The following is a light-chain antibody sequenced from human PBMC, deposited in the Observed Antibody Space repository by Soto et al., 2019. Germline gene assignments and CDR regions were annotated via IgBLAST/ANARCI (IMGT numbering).Light chain of an antibody. J-gene: IGLJ2*01. V-gene: IGLV2-14*03. Sequence: QSALTQPASVSGSPGQSITISCTGTSSDVGGYDFVSWYQQHPDKVPKLVIYDVSNRPSGVSYRFSGSKSGNTASLTISGLHAEDESDYYCSSYTSSNTLVFGGGTKLTVL. CDR2: DVS. CDR1: SSDVGGYDF. CDR3: SSYTSSNTLV.